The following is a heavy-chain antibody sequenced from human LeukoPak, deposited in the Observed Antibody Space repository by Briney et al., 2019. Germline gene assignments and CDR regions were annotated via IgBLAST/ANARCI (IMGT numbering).Heavy chain of an antibody. D-gene: IGHD2-2*01. CDR3: ARPCSSTSCYDAFDI. V-gene: IGHV5-51*01. Sequence: EYLKISCKGSGYSFTSYWIGWVRQMPGKGLEWMGIIYPGDSDTRYSPSFQGQVTISADKSISTAYLQWSRLKASDTAMYYCARPCSSTSCYDAFDIWGQGTMVTVSS. J-gene: IGHJ3*02. CDR1: GYSFTSYW. CDR2: IYPGDSDT.